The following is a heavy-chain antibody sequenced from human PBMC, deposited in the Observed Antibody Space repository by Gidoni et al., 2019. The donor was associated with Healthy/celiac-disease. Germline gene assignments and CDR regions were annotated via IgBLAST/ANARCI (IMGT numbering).Heavy chain of an antibody. D-gene: IGHD2-2*01. Sequence: EVQLLESGGGLVQPGGSLRLSCAASGFTFSSYAMSWVRQAPGKGLEWVSAISGSGGSTYYADSVKGRFTISRDNSKNTLYLQMNSLRAEDTAVYYCAKSPAAEFEYYYYYMDVWGKGTTVTVSS. CDR3: AKSPAAEFEYYYYYMDV. J-gene: IGHJ6*03. V-gene: IGHV3-23*01. CDR2: ISGSGGST. CDR1: GFTFSSYA.